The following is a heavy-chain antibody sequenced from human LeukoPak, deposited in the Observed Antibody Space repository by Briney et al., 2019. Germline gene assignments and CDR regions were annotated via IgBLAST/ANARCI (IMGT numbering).Heavy chain of an antibody. D-gene: IGHD3-22*01. CDR1: GFTFSTYW. V-gene: IGHV3-74*01. Sequence: PGGSLRLSCAASGFTFSTYWMHWVRQAPGEGLVWVSRIKSDGSTNYADSVKGRFTISRENAKNTVSLQMNSLRAEDTGVYYCARAPSEIGGYYPEYFRHWGQGTLVTVSS. CDR2: IKSDGST. J-gene: IGHJ1*01. CDR3: ARAPSEIGGYYPEYFRH.